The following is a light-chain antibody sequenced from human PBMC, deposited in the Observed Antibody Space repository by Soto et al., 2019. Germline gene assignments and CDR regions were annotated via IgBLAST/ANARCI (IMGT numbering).Light chain of an antibody. J-gene: IGKJ4*02. Sequence: DIHMTQSPSTLSASLGDQVTITCRASQTITIWLGWFQQKPGKAPNLLIYEASTLRSGVPSRFSGSGSGTEFTLTITSLQHDDFATYFCQQYNSYPLTGGGGTKVEIK. V-gene: IGKV1-5*03. CDR2: EAS. CDR1: QTITIW. CDR3: QQYNSYPLT.